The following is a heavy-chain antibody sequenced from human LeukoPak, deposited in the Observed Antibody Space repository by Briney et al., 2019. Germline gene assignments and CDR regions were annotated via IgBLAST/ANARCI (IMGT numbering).Heavy chain of an antibody. J-gene: IGHJ6*02. CDR3: ARDRLPVHDYYGMDV. D-gene: IGHD6-6*01. CDR1: GYTFTSYG. CDR2: ISAYNGNT. V-gene: IGHV1-18*01. Sequence: ASVKVSCKSSGYTFTSYGISWVRQAPGQALEWMGWISAYNGNTNYAQKLQGRVTMTTDTSTSTAYMELRSLRSDDTAVYYCARDRLPVHDYYGMDVWGQGTTVTVSS.